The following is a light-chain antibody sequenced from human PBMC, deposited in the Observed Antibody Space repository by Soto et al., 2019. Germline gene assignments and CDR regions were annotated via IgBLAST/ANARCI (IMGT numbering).Light chain of an antibody. Sequence: QSVLTQPPSASGTPGQRVTISCSGSSSNIGSNPVNWYHQLPGTAPKLLIYTSNQRPSGVPDRFSGSKSSTSASLAISGLQSEDEADYYCAAWDDSLNGVVFGGGTKLTVL. V-gene: IGLV1-44*01. CDR3: AAWDDSLNGVV. J-gene: IGLJ3*02. CDR1: SSNIGSNP. CDR2: TSN.